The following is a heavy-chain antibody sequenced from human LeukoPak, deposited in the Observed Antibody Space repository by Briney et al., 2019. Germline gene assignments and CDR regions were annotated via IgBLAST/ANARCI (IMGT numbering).Heavy chain of an antibody. CDR1: GVSIFSYY. CDR2: IYYSGST. J-gene: IGHJ2*01. CDR3: ARPVAGTVWYFDL. Sequence: SETLSLTCTVSGVSIFSYYWSWIRQPPGKGLEWIGYIYYSGSTNYNPSLKSRVTISVDTSKNQFSLKLSSVTAADTAVYYCARPVAGTVWYFDLWGRGTLVTVSS. D-gene: IGHD6-19*01. V-gene: IGHV4-59*08.